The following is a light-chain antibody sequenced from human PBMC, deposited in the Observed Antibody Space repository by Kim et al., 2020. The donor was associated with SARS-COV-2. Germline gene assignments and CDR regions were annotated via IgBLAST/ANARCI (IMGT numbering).Light chain of an antibody. V-gene: IGKV3-20*01. CDR3: HQYGSSPWT. CDR2: GAS. J-gene: IGKJ1*01. Sequence: STGERATPSSSASQSVSNNYLAWYQQKHGQDPRLLIYGASDRATGIPARFSGSGSGTDFTLTISRLEPEDFAVYYCHQYGSSPWTFGQGTKVDIK. CDR1: QSVSNNY.